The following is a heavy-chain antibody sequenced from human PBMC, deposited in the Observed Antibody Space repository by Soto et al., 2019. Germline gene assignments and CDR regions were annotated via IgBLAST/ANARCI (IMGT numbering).Heavy chain of an antibody. D-gene: IGHD4-4*01. CDR3: ARYDYNGYYFDY. CDR2: ISAYNGYT. J-gene: IGHJ4*02. V-gene: IGHV1-18*01. CDR1: GYTFSNYG. Sequence: ASVKVSCKASGYTFSNYGMSWVRQAPGQGLEWMGWISAYNGYTKYAQKFQGRVTMTRDTSTTTVYMELSSLKSEDTAVYYCARYDYNGYYFDYWGQGTLVTVSS.